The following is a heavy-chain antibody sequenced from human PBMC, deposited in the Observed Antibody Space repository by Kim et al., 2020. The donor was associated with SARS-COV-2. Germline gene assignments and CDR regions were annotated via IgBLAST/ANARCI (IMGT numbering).Heavy chain of an antibody. Sequence: GGSLRLSCAASGFTFSNYWMTWVRQAPGKGLEWVANIKQDGSDKNYVDSVKGRFTISRDNAKNSLYLQMNSLRAEDAAVYYCARGGQLPSPYWGQGALVTVSS. V-gene: IGHV3-7*01. D-gene: IGHD2-2*01. CDR3: ARGGQLPSPY. CDR1: GFTFSNYW. CDR2: IKQDGSDK. J-gene: IGHJ4*02.